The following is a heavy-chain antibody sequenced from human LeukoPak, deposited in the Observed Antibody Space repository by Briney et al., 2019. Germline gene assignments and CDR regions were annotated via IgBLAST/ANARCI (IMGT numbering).Heavy chain of an antibody. Sequence: ASVKVSCKASGYTFTSYYMHWVRQAPGQGLGWMGIINPSGGSTSYAQKFQGRVTMTRDTSTSTVYMELSSLRSEDTAVYYCARDTNGDGYNFRGFDYWGQGTLVTVSS. D-gene: IGHD5-24*01. V-gene: IGHV1-46*01. CDR3: ARDTNGDGYNFRGFDY. CDR1: GYTFTSYY. J-gene: IGHJ4*02. CDR2: INPSGGST.